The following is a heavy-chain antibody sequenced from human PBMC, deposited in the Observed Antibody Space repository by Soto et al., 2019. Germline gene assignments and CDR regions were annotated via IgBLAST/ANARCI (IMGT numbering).Heavy chain of an antibody. CDR3: AREPRHFTTFDY. V-gene: IGHV1-46*01. CDR1: GYTFTSYY. Sequence: GASVKVSCKASGYTFTSYYMHWVRQAPGQGLEWMGIINPSGGSTSYAQKFQGRVTMTRDTSTSTVYMELSGLRSEDTAVYYCAREPRHFTTFDYWGQGTLVTVSS. D-gene: IGHD3-22*01. CDR2: INPSGGST. J-gene: IGHJ4*02.